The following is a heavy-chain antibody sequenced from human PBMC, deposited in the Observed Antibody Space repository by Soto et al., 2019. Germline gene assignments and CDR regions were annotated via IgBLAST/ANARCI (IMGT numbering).Heavy chain of an antibody. J-gene: IGHJ4*02. D-gene: IGHD3-10*01. CDR2: ISPMFGAA. CDR1: GGTFNTYA. V-gene: IGHV1-69*06. Sequence: QVQLVQSGAEMKKPGSSVKVSCQSSGGTFNTYAMNWVRQAPGQGPEWMGDISPMFGAANYAPKFQGRVTITADKSTGTSYMQLGSWTSEDTALYFCARDAQVHTPAFVYRGQGTLVTVSS. CDR3: ARDAQVHTPAFVY.